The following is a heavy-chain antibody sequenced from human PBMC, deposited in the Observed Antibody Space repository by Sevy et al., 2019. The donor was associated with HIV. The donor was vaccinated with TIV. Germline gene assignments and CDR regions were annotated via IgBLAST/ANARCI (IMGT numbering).Heavy chain of an antibody. D-gene: IGHD2-21*02. J-gene: IGHJ4*02. CDR3: ERERYCGGACYYFDT. CDR1: GFVFEDYG. V-gene: IGHV3-20*04. Sequence: GGSLRLSCAASGFVFEDYGMNWVRQAPGKGLECVSGINWNGGSTGYADSVKGRFTISRDNAKNSLYLQMNSLRAEDTAIYYCERERYCGGACYYFDTWGQGALVTVSS. CDR2: INWNGGST.